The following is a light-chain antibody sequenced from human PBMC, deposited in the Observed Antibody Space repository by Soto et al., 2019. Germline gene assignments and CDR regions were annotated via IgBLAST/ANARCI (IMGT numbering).Light chain of an antibody. CDR3: CSYAGSSTVL. Sequence: QSALTQPASVSGSPGQSITISCTGTSSDVGSYNLVSWYQQHPGKAPKLMIYEGNKRPSGVSNRFSGSKSGNTASLTISGLQAEDEADYFCCSYAGSSTVLFGGGTKLTV. CDR2: EGN. J-gene: IGLJ2*01. CDR1: SSDVGSYNL. V-gene: IGLV2-23*01.